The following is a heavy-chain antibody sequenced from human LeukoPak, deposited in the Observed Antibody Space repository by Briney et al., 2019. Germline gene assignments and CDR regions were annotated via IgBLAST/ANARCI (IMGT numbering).Heavy chain of an antibody. D-gene: IGHD3-22*01. J-gene: IGHJ4*02. CDR3: ARDQEWDSSGYYYY. CDR2: ISYDGSNK. Sequence: PGRSLRLSCAASGFTFSSYAMHWVRQAPGKGLEWVAVISYDGSNKYYADSVKGRFTISRDNSKNTLYLQMNSLRAEDTAVYYCARDQEWDSSGYYYYWGQGTLVTVSS. V-gene: IGHV3-30-3*01. CDR1: GFTFSSYA.